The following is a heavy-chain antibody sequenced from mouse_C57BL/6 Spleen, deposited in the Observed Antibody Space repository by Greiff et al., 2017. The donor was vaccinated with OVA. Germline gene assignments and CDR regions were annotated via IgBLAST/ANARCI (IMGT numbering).Heavy chain of an antibody. D-gene: IGHD1-1*01. CDR2: IYPGDGDT. J-gene: IGHJ3*01. Sequence: LVESGPELVKPGASVKISCKASGYAFSSSWMNWVKQRPGKGLEWIGRIYPGDGDTNYNGKFKGKATLTADKSSSTAYMQLSSLTSEDSAVYFCAREARYYGSSPAWFAYWGKRTLVTVSA. V-gene: IGHV1-82*01. CDR3: AREARYYGSSPAWFAY. CDR1: GYAFSSSW.